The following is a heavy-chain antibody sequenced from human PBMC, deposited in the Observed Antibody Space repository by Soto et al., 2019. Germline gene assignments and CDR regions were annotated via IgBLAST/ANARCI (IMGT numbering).Heavy chain of an antibody. CDR1: GYTFTGYA. D-gene: IGHD1-1*01. J-gene: IGHJ4*02. CDR2: INAGNGNT. V-gene: IGHV1-3*05. CDR3: ARAVEVPADFDY. Sequence: HVQLVQSGAEEKKPGAPVKVSGKASGYTFTGYAMHWVRQAPGQRLEWMGWINAGNGNTKYSQKFNGRVTITRDTSASTAYRELSGLRSEYTAVYYCARAVEVPADFDYWGQGTLLTVYS.